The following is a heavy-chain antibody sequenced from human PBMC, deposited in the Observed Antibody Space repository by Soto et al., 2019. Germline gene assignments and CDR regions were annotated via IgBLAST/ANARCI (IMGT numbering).Heavy chain of an antibody. Sequence: EVQLLESGGGLVQPGGSLRLSCAASGFTFSSYAMSWVRQAPGKGLEWVSGITANGGNKYYADSAEGRFTISRDNSKSTLYLQLSSLGAEDTAIYYCAKSPMLIVIDIWGQGTMVTVSS. D-gene: IGHD3-22*01. CDR2: ITANGGNK. J-gene: IGHJ3*02. CDR3: AKSPMLIVIDI. CDR1: GFTFSSYA. V-gene: IGHV3-23*01.